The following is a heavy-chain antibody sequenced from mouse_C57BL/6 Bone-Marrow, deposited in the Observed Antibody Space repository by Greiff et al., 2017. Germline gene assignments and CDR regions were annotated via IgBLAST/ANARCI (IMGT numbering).Heavy chain of an antibody. CDR1: GYTFTSYW. CDR2: IHPNSGST. Sequence: QVQLKQPGAELVKPGASVKLSCKASGYTFTSYWMHWVKQRPGQGLEWIGMIHPNSGSTNYNEKFKSKATLTVDKSSSTAYMQLSSLTSEDSAVYYCARPYSYGTVMDYWGQGTSVTVSS. D-gene: IGHD1-1*01. J-gene: IGHJ4*01. V-gene: IGHV1-64*01. CDR3: ARPYSYGTVMDY.